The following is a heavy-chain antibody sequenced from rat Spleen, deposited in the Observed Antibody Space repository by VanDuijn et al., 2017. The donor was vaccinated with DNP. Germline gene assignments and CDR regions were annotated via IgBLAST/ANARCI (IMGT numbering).Heavy chain of an antibody. CDR1: GSTFSDYN. CDR3: ARQQLPFDY. CDR2: ISHDGTTT. V-gene: IGHV5-7*01. Sequence: EVRLVESGGGLVQPGRSLKLSCTASGSTFSDYNMVWVRQAPKKGLEWVATISHDGTTTDYRDSVKGRFTISRDNARSTLYLQMNSLKSEDTATYYCARQQLPFDYWGQGVMVTVSS. J-gene: IGHJ2*01. D-gene: IGHD1-10*01.